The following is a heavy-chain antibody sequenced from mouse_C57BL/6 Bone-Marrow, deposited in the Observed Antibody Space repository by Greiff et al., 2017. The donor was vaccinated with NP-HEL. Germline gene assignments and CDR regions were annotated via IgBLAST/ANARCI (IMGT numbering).Heavy chain of an antibody. V-gene: IGHV5-12*01. J-gene: IGHJ3*01. Sequence: EVMLVESGGGLVQPGGSLKLSCAASGFTFSDYYMYWVRQTPEKRLEWVAYISNGGGSTYYPDTVKGRFTISRDNAKNTLYLQMSRLKSEDTAMYYCARQDYWGQGTLVTVSA. CDR3: ARQDY. CDR1: GFTFSDYY. CDR2: ISNGGGST.